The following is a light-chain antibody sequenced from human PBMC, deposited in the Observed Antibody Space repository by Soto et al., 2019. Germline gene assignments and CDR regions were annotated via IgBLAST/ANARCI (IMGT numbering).Light chain of an antibody. CDR1: SSDVGGYNY. CDR2: DGS. CDR3: SSYTSSSTPNSV. V-gene: IGLV2-14*01. J-gene: IGLJ1*01. Sequence: QSVLTQPASVSGSPGQSITISCTGTSSDVGGYNYVSWYQQHPGKAPKLMIYDGSNRPSGVSNRCSGSKSGNTASLTISGIQAEDEADYYCSSYTSSSTPNSVFGTGTKVTVL.